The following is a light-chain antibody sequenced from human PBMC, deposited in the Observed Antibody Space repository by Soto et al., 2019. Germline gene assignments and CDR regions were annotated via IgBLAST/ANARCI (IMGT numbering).Light chain of an antibody. J-gene: IGLJ2*01. CDR2: LNSDGSH. CDR3: QTWGTDIKGV. Sequence: QLVLTQSPSASASLGASVKLTCTLSSGHSSYAIAWHQQQPEKGPRYLMKLNSDGSHTKGDGIPDRFSGSSSGAERYLTISSLQSEDAADYYCQTWGTDIKGVFGGGTKLTVL. V-gene: IGLV4-69*01. CDR1: SGHSSYA.